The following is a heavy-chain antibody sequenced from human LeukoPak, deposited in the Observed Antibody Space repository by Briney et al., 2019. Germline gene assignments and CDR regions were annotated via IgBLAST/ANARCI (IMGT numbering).Heavy chain of an antibody. Sequence: SETLSLTCTLSRGSIISSNLYWGGVRQPPGKGREWIGGILYSGSTYYVPSLRSRVTISVATSSNPFSLKLSSVTAADTAVYYCARHVVQSGDPAYFDYWGQGTLVTVSS. CDR1: RGSIISSNLY. D-gene: IGHD2-21*01. CDR2: ILYSGST. J-gene: IGHJ4*02. CDR3: ARHVVQSGDPAYFDY. V-gene: IGHV4-39*01.